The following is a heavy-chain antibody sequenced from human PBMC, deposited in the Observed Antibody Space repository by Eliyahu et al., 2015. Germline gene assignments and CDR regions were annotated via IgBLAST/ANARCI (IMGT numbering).Heavy chain of an antibody. V-gene: IGHV4-38-2*02. Sequence: QVQLLESGPGLVKPSETLSLSCTXSGYSIRSIYYWGWIRQPPGKGLEWIGSIYHSGSTFHNPSLKSRVTISVDTSNNQFSLRLSSVTAADTAVYYCASRITATDPVHWGQGTLVTVSS. CDR1: GYSIRSIYY. D-gene: IGHD6-13*01. CDR3: ASRITATDPVH. CDR2: IYHSGST. J-gene: IGHJ4*02.